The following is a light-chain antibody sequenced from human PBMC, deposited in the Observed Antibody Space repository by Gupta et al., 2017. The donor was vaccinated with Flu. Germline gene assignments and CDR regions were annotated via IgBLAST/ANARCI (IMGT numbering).Light chain of an antibody. Sequence: DIQMTQSPSSLSASVGDRVTSTCRASESITTYLNWYQQKPGKAPNLLIYAASSLESGVPSRFSGSGSGTDFTLTISSLQPEDFATYYCQQSYSTPWTFGQGTKVEI. CDR2: AAS. CDR1: ESITTY. CDR3: QQSYSTPWT. J-gene: IGKJ1*01. V-gene: IGKV1-39*01.